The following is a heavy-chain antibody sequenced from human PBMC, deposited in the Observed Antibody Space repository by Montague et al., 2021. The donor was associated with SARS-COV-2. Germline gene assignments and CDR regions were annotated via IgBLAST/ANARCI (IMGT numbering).Heavy chain of an antibody. V-gene: IGHV4-34*01. CDR2: TKRGDT. D-gene: IGHD3/OR15-3a*01. CDR3: ARRPAPLLHLDWSQKYFDYYGLDV. Sequence: LRLSCAASGFTFSTYWMSWVRQAPRKGLEWIGDTKRGDTKYNPSLKSRVTISVDTAKKQFSMTLTSVTAADTAVYYCARRPAPLLHLDWSQKYFDYYGLDVWGQGTTVIVS. CDR1: GFTFSTYW. J-gene: IGHJ6*02.